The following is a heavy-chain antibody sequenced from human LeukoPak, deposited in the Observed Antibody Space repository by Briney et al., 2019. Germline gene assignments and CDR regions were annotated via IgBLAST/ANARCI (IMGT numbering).Heavy chain of an antibody. V-gene: IGHV1-2*02. D-gene: IGHD5-18*01. J-gene: IGHJ1*01. Sequence: GASVKVSCKASGYTFTDYYIHWVRQAPGQGLEWMGWINPNSGGTNYAQKFQGRVTMTRDTSISTAYMELSRLRSDDTAVYYCATTRVDTAMAAEYFQHWGQGTLVTVSS. CDR1: GYTFTDYY. CDR2: INPNSGGT. CDR3: ATTRVDTAMAAEYFQH.